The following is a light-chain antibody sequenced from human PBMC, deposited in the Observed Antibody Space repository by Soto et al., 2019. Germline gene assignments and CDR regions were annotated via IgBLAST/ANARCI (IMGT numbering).Light chain of an antibody. CDR1: SSDVWSYNL. CDR3: CSFVGSSTVV. CDR2: EGS. J-gene: IGLJ2*01. V-gene: IGLV2-23*01. Sequence: QSALTQPASVSGSPGQSITISCTGTSSDVWSYNLVSWYQQHPGKAPKLMIYEGSKRPSGVSNRFSGSQSGNTASLTISGIQAWDEAGYYCCSFVGSSTVVFGGGTKLTVL.